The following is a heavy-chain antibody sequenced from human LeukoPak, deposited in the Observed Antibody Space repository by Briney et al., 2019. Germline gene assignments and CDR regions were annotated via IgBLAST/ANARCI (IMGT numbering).Heavy chain of an antibody. CDR1: GGSISSYY. Sequence: SETLSLTCTVSGGSISSYYWSWIRQPPGKGLEWIVYIYYSGSTNYNPSLKSRLTISIDTSKNQISLKLTSVTAADTAVYYCARVLNPWFGEFAFDYWGQGTLVTVSS. J-gene: IGHJ4*02. CDR2: IYYSGST. D-gene: IGHD3-10*01. CDR3: ARVLNPWFGEFAFDY. V-gene: IGHV4-59*01.